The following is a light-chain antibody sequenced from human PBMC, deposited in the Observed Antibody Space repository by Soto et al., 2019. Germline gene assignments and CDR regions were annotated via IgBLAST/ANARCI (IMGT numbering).Light chain of an antibody. CDR2: EDD. V-gene: IGLV6-57*04. CDR3: CSYAGSYTYV. Sequence: NFMLTQPHSVSESPGKTVTISCTRSSGSIASNYVQWYQQRPGSVPTTLIYEDDQRPSGVPDRFSGSIDSSSNSASLIISGLKTEDEADYYCCSYAGSYTYVFGTGTKVTVL. CDR1: SGSIASNY. J-gene: IGLJ1*01.